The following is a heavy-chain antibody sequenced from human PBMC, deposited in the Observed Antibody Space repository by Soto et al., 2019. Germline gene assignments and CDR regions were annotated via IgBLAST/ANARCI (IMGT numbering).Heavy chain of an antibody. CDR3: TRAGSDPGNFYISNYYVMAV. J-gene: IGHJ6*02. CDR2: IYSGGDT. V-gene: IGHV3-53*01. CDR1: GFSVSSDY. Sequence: GGSLRLSCAASGFSVSSDYMSWVRQAPGKGLEWVSLIYSGGDTYYADSVKGRFTISRDISSNTIYLHMTSLRADDTAIYYCTRAGSDPGNFYISNYYVMAVWGRRTTVT. D-gene: IGHD3-10*01.